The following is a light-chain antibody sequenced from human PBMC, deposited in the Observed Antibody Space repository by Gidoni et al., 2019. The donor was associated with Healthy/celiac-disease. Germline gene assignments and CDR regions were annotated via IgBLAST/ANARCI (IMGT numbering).Light chain of an antibody. CDR1: QSISSW. Sequence: DLQMNQSPSTLSASVGNRVTITCPASQSISSWFAWYQQKPGKAPKLLIYKASSVESWVPSRFSVSGAGTEFTLTIGSLQPDDFATYYCQQYDSYSWTFGQGTKVEIK. CDR3: QQYDSYSWT. V-gene: IGKV1-5*03. CDR2: KAS. J-gene: IGKJ1*01.